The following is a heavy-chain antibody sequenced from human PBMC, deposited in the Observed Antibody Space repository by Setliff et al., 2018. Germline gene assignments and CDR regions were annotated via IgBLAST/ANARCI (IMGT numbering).Heavy chain of an antibody. D-gene: IGHD3-10*01. CDR2: IYYSGTT. CDR1: GGSISSGSDY. J-gene: IGHJ6*03. V-gene: IGHV4-39*01. CDR3: ARHDARGYYYYMDV. Sequence: PSETLSLTCSVSGGSISSGSDYWTWIRQPAGKGLEWIGSIYYSGTTYYNPSLKSPVTISIDTSKNQFSLKLSSVTAADTAIYYCARHDARGYYYYMDVWGEGTTVTVSS.